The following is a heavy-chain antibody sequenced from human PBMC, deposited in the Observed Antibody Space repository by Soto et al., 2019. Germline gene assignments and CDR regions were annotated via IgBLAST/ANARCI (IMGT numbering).Heavy chain of an antibody. J-gene: IGHJ6*02. CDR2: ISGSGGST. Sequence: EVQLLESGGGLVQPGGSLRLSCAASGFTFSSYAMSWVRQAPGKGLEWVSAISGSGGSTYYADSVKGRFTISRDNSKNPLYLQMNSLRAEDTAVYYCAKGGSGRRTYYYGMDVWGQGTTVTVSS. CDR3: AKGGSGRRTYYYGMDV. CDR1: GFTFSSYA. D-gene: IGHD6-19*01. V-gene: IGHV3-23*01.